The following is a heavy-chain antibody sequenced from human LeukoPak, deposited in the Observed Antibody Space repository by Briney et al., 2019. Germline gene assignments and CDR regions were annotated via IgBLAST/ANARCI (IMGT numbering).Heavy chain of an antibody. CDR1: GGSIISYY. V-gene: IGHV4-4*07. D-gene: IGHD3-22*01. J-gene: IGHJ4*02. CDR3: AGDYDSSGYLLAY. CDR2: IYTSGST. Sequence: SETLSLTSTSPGGSIISYYWTWFRQPAGKELEWIGRIYTSGSTNYNPSLKSRVTMSVDTSKNQFSLKLSSVTAADTAVYYCAGDYDSSGYLLAYWGQGTLVTVSS.